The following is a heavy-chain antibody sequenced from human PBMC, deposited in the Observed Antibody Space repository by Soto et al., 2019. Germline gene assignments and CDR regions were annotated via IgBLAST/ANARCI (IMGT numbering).Heavy chain of an antibody. CDR3: SRHGRESDWSNWFDY. V-gene: IGHV4-31*03. CDR1: GGSISSGGYY. D-gene: IGHD2-21*02. CDR2: IYYSGST. Sequence: SETLSLTCTVSGGSISSGGYYWRWIRQHPGKGLEWSGYIYYSGSTYYNPSLKSRVTISVDTSKNQFSLKLSSVTAADTAVYYCSRHGRESDWSNWFDYWGQGTLVTVSS. J-gene: IGHJ5*01.